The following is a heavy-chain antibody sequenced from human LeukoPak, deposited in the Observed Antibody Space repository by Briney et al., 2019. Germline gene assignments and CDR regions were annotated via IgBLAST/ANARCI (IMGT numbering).Heavy chain of an antibody. CDR3: ARDSEYYYDSSGYYYEDYYYGMDV. V-gene: IGHV1-2*02. CDR2: INPNIGGT. CDR1: GYTFTGYY. J-gene: IGHJ6*02. D-gene: IGHD3-22*01. Sequence: ASVKVSCKASGYTFTGYYMHWVRQAPGQGLEWMGWINPNIGGTNYAQKFQGRVTMTRDTSISTAYMELSRLRSDDTAVYYCARDSEYYYDSSGYYYEDYYYGMDVWGQGTTVTVSS.